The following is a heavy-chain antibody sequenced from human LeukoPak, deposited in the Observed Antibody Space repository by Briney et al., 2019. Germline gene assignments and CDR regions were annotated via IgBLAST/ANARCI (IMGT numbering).Heavy chain of an antibody. CDR2: ISGSDGST. CDR1: GFTFSSYA. D-gene: IGHD1-26*01. Sequence: GGSLRLSCAASGFTFSSYAMSWVRQALGKGLEWVSGISGSDGSTYYADSVKGRFTISRDNSKNTLYLQMNSLRAEDTAVYYCARAGSIRFDYWGQGTLVTVSS. J-gene: IGHJ4*02. CDR3: ARAGSIRFDY. V-gene: IGHV3-23*01.